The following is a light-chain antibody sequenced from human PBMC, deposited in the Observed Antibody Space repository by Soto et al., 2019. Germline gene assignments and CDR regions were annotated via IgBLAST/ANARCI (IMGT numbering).Light chain of an antibody. Sequence: EIVLTQSPGTLSLSPGARATLSCRASQSVSSSYLAWYQQKPGQAPTLLIYGASSRATGIPDRFSGSGSGTGFTLTISGLEPEAFAGYSCQQYDSSPTFGGGTKVEIK. CDR3: QQYDSSPT. V-gene: IGKV3-20*01. CDR2: GAS. J-gene: IGKJ4*01. CDR1: QSVSSSY.